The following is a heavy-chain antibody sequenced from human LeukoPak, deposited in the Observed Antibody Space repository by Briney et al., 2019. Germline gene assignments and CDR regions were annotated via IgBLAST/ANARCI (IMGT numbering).Heavy chain of an antibody. V-gene: IGHV3-11*04. J-gene: IGHJ6*03. CDR1: GFIFRDYP. CDR2: ISTSGNTI. CDR3: AKTAASMDV. D-gene: IGHD2-15*01. Sequence: GGSLRLSCVGSGFIFRDYPMIWMRQAPGKGLEWISYISTSGNTIYYADSVKGRFTISRDNAKNSLYLQMNSLRAEDTAVYYCAKTAASMDVWGKGITVTVSS.